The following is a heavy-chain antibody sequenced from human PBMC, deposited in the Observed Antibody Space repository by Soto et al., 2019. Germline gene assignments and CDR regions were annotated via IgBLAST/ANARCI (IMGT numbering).Heavy chain of an antibody. CDR3: AKDWGSSGWFNWFDP. V-gene: IGHV3-30*18. CDR2: ISHDGSNT. Sequence: QVQLVESGGGVVQPGRSLRLSCVASGFTLSNTGMHWVRQAPGKGLEWVAMISHDGSNTYYGDSVKGRFTISRDNSWNTLYLQMGSLRPEDTSVSYCAKDWGSSGWFNWFDPWGQGTLVTVSS. J-gene: IGHJ5*02. CDR1: GFTLSNTG. D-gene: IGHD6-19*01.